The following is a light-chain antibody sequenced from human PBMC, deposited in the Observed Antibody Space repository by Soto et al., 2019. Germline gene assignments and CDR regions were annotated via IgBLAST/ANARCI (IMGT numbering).Light chain of an antibody. J-gene: IGLJ2*01. Sequence: QSALTQPASVSGSPGQSITISCTGTSSDVGGYNYVSWYQQHPGKAPKLMIYDVSNRPSGVSNRFSGSKSGNTASLTISGLQAEDEADYYCSSYTRSSTLDFGGGTKLTVL. CDR2: DVS. V-gene: IGLV2-14*01. CDR3: SSYTRSSTLD. CDR1: SSDVGGYNY.